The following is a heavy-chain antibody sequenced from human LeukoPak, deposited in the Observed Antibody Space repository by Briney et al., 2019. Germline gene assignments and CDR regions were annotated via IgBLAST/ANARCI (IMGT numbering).Heavy chain of an antibody. D-gene: IGHD3-3*01. CDR3: ARVGLRRGGY. J-gene: IGHJ4*02. CDR2: ISYDGSNK. V-gene: IGHV3-30-3*01. Sequence: TGGSLRLSCAASGFTFSSYAMHWVRQAPGKGLEWVAVISYDGSNKYYADSVKGRFTISRANSKNTLYLQMNSLRAEDTAVYYCARVGLRRGGYWGQGTLVTVSS. CDR1: GFTFSSYA.